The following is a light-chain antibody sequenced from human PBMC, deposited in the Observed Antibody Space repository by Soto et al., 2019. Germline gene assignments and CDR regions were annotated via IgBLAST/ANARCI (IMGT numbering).Light chain of an antibody. CDR1: QSVTSNY. CDR2: GAS. Sequence: ENVLTQSPGTLSLSQGERATLSCRASQSVTSNYLAWYQQKPGQAPRLLIFGASIRDTGIPDRFSGSGSGTDFTLTISRREPEDFAVYYCQQYGISPGTFGQGTKVDI. V-gene: IGKV3-20*01. J-gene: IGKJ1*01. CDR3: QQYGISPGT.